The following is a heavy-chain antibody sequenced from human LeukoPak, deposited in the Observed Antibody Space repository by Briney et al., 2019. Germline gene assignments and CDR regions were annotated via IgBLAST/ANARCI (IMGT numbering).Heavy chain of an antibody. CDR1: GFTFYDYG. J-gene: IGHJ4*02. V-gene: IGHV3-20*04. CDR3: VRGFRGGPFDY. CDR2: INRNGGST. Sequence: GGSLRLSCAASGFTFYDYGMSWVRHAPGKGLEWVSGINRNGGSTGYADSVKGRFTISRDNAKNSLYLQMNSLRAEDTALYYCVRGFRGGPFDYWGQGTLVTVSS. D-gene: IGHD3-10*01.